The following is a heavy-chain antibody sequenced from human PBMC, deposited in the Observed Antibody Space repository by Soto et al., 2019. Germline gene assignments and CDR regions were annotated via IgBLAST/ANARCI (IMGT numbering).Heavy chain of an antibody. CDR2: INPDSGGT. V-gene: IGHV1-2*02. CDR1: GYTFTGNY. CDR3: AREANAGRDTMVRGVIITYWFDP. Sequence: ASVKVSCKASGYTFTGNYMRWVRQATGQGLEWMGWINPDSGGTEYAQKFQGRVTMTRDTSISTAYMELSRLRSDDTAVYYCAREANAGRDTMVRGVIITYWFDPWGQGTLVTVSS. D-gene: IGHD3-10*01. J-gene: IGHJ5*02.